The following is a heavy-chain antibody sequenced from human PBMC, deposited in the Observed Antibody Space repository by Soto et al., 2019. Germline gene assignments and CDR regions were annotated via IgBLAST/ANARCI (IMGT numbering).Heavy chain of an antibody. V-gene: IGHV4-59*01. CDR1: GVSISSYY. CDR2: IYYSGST. J-gene: IGHJ3*02. Sequence: SETLSLTCTVSGVSISSYYWSWIRQPPGKGLEWIGYIYYSGSTNYNPSLKSRVTISVDTSKNQFSLKLSSVTAADTAVYYCARVWGGAFDIWGQGTMVTVS. CDR3: ARVWGGAFDI. D-gene: IGHD3-10*01.